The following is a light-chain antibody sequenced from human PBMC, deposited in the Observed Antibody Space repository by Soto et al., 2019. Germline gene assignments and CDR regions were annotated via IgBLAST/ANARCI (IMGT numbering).Light chain of an antibody. CDR1: SSDVGGYNY. Sequence: QSALTQPASGSGSPGQSITISCTGTSSDVGGYNYVSWYQQHPGKAPKLMIYDVSNRPSGVSNRFSGSKSGNTASLTISGLQAEDVVDYYCSSYTSSSTLGVFGTGIKFTVL. J-gene: IGLJ1*01. CDR3: SSYTSSSTLGV. V-gene: IGLV2-14*01. CDR2: DVS.